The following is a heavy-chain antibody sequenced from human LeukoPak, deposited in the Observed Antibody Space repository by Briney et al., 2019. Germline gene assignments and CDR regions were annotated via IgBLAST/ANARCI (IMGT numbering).Heavy chain of an antibody. CDR1: GDSVSSNSAA. Sequence: SQTLSLTCVISGDSVSSNSAAWNWIRQSPSRGLEWLGRTYYRSKWYNDNTVSVKSRITINPDTSKNQFSLHLNSVTPEDTAVYYCAGYSYGVRPSWGQGTLVTVSS. J-gene: IGHJ5*02. CDR2: TYYRSKWYN. CDR3: AGYSYGVRPS. V-gene: IGHV6-1*01. D-gene: IGHD5-18*01.